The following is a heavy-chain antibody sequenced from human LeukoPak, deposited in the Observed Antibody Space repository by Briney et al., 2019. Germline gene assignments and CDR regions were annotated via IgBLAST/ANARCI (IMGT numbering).Heavy chain of an antibody. Sequence: SETLSLTCAVYGGSFSGYYWTWIRQPPRKGLEWIGEINHRGSTNYNPFLKSRVTISVDTSKNQFSLKLSSVTAADTAVYYCARSVSGSGYKLDYWDQGTLVTVSS. J-gene: IGHJ4*02. CDR3: ARSVSGSGYKLDY. V-gene: IGHV4-34*01. D-gene: IGHD3-22*01. CDR1: GGSFSGYY. CDR2: INHRGST.